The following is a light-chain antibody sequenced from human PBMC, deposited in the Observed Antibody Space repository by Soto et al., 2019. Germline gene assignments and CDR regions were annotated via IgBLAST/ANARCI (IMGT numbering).Light chain of an antibody. CDR3: QNLGTGIDV. CDR1: SGHSSYT. J-gene: IGLJ3*02. V-gene: IGLV4-69*01. CDR2: LNSDGSH. Sequence: QLVLTQSPSASASLGASVKLTCTLSSGHSSYTIAWHQQQPEKGPRYLMTLNSDGSHSKGDGIPDRFSGSSSGAERYLSISSLPSEDEADYYCQNLGTGIDVFGGGTNLTVL.